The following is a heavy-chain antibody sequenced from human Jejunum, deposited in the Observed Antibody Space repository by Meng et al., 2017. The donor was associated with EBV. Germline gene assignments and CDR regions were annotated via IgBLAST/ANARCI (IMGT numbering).Heavy chain of an antibody. J-gene: IGHJ4*02. CDR1: GGSISSSSYY. D-gene: IGHD1-26*01. CDR2: YYNSGST. Sequence: HLQLQESAPGLVNPSATLSLTCTVSGGSISSSSYYWGWIRQPPGKGLEWIGTYYNSGSTYYNPSLKSRVTISVDTSKNQFSLKLISVTAADTAAYYCARQGPSGRTFDYWGQGTLVTVSS. V-gene: IGHV4-39*01. CDR3: ARQGPSGRTFDY.